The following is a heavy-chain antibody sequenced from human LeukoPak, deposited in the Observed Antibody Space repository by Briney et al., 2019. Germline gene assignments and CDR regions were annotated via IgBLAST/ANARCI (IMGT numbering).Heavy chain of an antibody. J-gene: IGHJ6*02. V-gene: IGHV3-33*01. CDR3: ARDGYSNYCYGMDF. D-gene: IGHD4-11*01. Sequence: GGSLRLSCAASGFTISHHGMHRVRQAPGKGLEWVAVIYSDGSKTFYVDSVKGRFTISRNISKNTLYLQMNSLRVEDTAVYYCARDGYSNYCYGMDFWGQGTMVTVSS. CDR2: IYSDGSKT. CDR1: GFTISHHG.